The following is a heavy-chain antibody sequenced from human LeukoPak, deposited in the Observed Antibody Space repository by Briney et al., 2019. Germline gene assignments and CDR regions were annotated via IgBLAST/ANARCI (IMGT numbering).Heavy chain of an antibody. Sequence: ASVKVSCKASGGTFSSYAISWVRQAPGQGLEWMGGIIPIFGTANYAQKFQGRVTITADESTSTAYMELSSLRSEDTAVYYCARGLDIVVVPDWYFDLWGRGTLVTVPS. CDR1: GGTFSSYA. J-gene: IGHJ2*01. CDR2: IIPIFGTA. V-gene: IGHV1-69*13. CDR3: ARGLDIVVVPDWYFDL. D-gene: IGHD2-2*03.